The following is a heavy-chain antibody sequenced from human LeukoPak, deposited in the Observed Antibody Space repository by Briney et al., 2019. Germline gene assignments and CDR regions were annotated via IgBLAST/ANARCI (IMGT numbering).Heavy chain of an antibody. Sequence: ASVKVSCKASGYTLASYYMHWVRQAPGQGLEWMGIINPSGGSTTYAQKFQGRVTMTRDTSTSTVYMELSSLRSEDTAVYFCARDYYDTSGYPEYFQHWGQGTLVTVSS. J-gene: IGHJ1*01. CDR1: GYTLASYY. CDR3: ARDYYDTSGYPEYFQH. D-gene: IGHD3-22*01. V-gene: IGHV1-46*01. CDR2: INPSGGST.